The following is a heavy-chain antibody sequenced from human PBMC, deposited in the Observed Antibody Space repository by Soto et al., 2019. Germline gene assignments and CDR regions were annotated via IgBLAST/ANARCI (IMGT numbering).Heavy chain of an antibody. CDR1: GYSFTSYW. Sequence: GESLKISCKGSGYSFTSYWIGWVRQMPGKGLEWMGIIYPGDSDTRYSPSFQGQVTISADKSISTAYLQWSSLKASDTAMYYCARHEGPYGSGSYYNSYYYYYGMDVWGQGT. D-gene: IGHD3-10*01. J-gene: IGHJ6*02. CDR3: ARHEGPYGSGSYYNSYYYYYGMDV. V-gene: IGHV5-51*01. CDR2: IYPGDSDT.